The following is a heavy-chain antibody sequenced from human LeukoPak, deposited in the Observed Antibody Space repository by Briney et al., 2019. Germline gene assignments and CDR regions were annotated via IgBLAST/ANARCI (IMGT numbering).Heavy chain of an antibody. D-gene: IGHD5-18*01. V-gene: IGHV3-30-3*01. CDR1: GFTFSSYA. CDR2: ISYDGTNK. CDR3: AKGSGYSNGDASDY. Sequence: GGSLRLSCAASGFTFSSYAMHWVRQAPGKGLEWVAVISYDGTNKYYADSVKGRFTISRDKSKNTVYLQMNSLRAEDTAVYYCAKGSGYSNGDASDYWGQGTLVTVSS. J-gene: IGHJ4*02.